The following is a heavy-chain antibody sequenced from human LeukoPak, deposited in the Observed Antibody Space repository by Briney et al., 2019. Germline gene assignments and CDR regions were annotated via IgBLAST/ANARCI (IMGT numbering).Heavy chain of an antibody. CDR3: ATRGPKSGQGVL. J-gene: IGHJ4*02. CDR1: GGTFSSYA. Sequence: ASVKVSCKASGGTFSSYAISWVRQAPGQGLEWLGWINPNSGGTNYAQNFQGRVTMTTDTSISTAYMELSSLQSDDTAVYYCATRGPKSGQGVLWGQGTLVTVSS. V-gene: IGHV1-2*02. D-gene: IGHD3-3*01. CDR2: INPNSGGT.